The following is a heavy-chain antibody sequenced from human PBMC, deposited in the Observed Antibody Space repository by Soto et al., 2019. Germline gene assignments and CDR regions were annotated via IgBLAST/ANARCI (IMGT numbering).Heavy chain of an antibody. V-gene: IGHV1-69*08. J-gene: IGHJ3*02. Sequence: QVQLVQSGAEVKKPGSSVKVSCKASGGTFSSYTISWVRQAPGQGLEWMGRIIPILGIANYAQKFQGRVTITAXTSPSXXYMELSSLRSEDTAVYYCARDFRPYYYDSSDAFDIWGQGTMVTVSS. CDR2: IIPILGIA. CDR3: ARDFRPYYYDSSDAFDI. D-gene: IGHD3-22*01. CDR1: GGTFSSYT.